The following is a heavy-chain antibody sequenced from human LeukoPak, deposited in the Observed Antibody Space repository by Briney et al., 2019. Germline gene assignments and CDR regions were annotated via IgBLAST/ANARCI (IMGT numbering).Heavy chain of an antibody. D-gene: IGHD2-2*03. Sequence: PGGSLRLSCAASGFTFSSYSMNWVRQAPGKGLEWVSSISSSSSYIYYADSVKGRFTISRDNAKNSLYLQMNSLRAEDTAVYYCARDYGYCSSTSCYFWRQLQNWFDPWGQGTLVTVSS. CDR3: ARDYGYCSSTSCYFWRQLQNWFDP. V-gene: IGHV3-21*01. CDR1: GFTFSSYS. J-gene: IGHJ5*02. CDR2: ISSSSSYI.